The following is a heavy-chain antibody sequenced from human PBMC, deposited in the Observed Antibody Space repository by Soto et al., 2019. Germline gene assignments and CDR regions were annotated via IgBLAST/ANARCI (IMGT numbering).Heavy chain of an antibody. CDR3: ARDLSGRADV. J-gene: IGHJ6*02. Sequence: GGSLRLSCVGSESTFSSYWMHWVRQTPGKGLVWVSRLNEDGSFTSDADSVQGRFTIFRDNAKKTLYLQMNSLRAEDTAVYYCARDLSGRADVWGQGTTVTVSS. V-gene: IGHV3-74*01. CDR2: LNEDGSFT. D-gene: IGHD3-10*01. CDR1: ESTFSSYW.